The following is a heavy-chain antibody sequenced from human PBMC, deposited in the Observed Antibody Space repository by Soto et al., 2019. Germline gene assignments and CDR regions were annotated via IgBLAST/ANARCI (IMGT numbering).Heavy chain of an antibody. CDR1: GYTFTSYA. V-gene: IGHV1-3*01. CDR3: ARDSYYGSGSLYYYYYYMDV. Sequence: ASVKVSCKASGYTFTSYARHWVRQAPGQRLEWMGWINAGNGNTKYSQKFQGRVTITRDTSASTAYMELSSLRSEDTAVYYCARDSYYGSGSLYYYYYYMDVWGKGTTVTVSS. CDR2: INAGNGNT. J-gene: IGHJ6*03. D-gene: IGHD3-10*01.